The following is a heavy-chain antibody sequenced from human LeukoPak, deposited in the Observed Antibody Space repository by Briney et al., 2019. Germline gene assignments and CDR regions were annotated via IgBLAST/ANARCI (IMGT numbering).Heavy chain of an antibody. Sequence: ASVKVSCKASGYTFTSYAMHWVRQAPGQRLEWMGWINAGNGNTKYSQKFQGRVTITRDTSASTAYMELSSLRSEDTAVYYCARDGEWELPEDYWGQGTLVTVSS. J-gene: IGHJ4*02. CDR2: INAGNGNT. CDR3: ARDGEWELPEDY. CDR1: GYTFTSYA. D-gene: IGHD1-26*01. V-gene: IGHV1-3*01.